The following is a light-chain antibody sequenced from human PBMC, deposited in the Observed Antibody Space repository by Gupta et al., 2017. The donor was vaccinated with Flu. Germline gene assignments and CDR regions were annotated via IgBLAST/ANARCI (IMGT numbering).Light chain of an antibody. CDR2: QVS. V-gene: IGKV2-30*01. Sequence: DVVMTQSPLSLAVTLGQPASISCRSSQGLVYSDGNTYLHWFQQRPGQSPRRLIHQVSYRDSGVPDRFSGSGSGTDFTLKISRLEAEDVGVYFCMQGAHWPWAFGQGTKVEIK. J-gene: IGKJ1*01. CDR3: MQGAHWPWA. CDR1: QGLVYSDGNTY.